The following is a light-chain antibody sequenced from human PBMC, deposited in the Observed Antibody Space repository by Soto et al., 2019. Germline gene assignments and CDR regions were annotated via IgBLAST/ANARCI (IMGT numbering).Light chain of an antibody. CDR2: YDS. V-gene: IGLV3-21*04. J-gene: IGLJ2*01. Sequence: SYELTQPPSVSVAPGKTARITCGGNNIGSKSVHWYQQKPGQAPVLVIYYDSDRPSGIPERFSGSNSGNTATLTISRVEAGEEADYYCPVWDSSSDHRGVVFGGGTKLTVL. CDR1: NIGSKS. CDR3: PVWDSSSDHRGVV.